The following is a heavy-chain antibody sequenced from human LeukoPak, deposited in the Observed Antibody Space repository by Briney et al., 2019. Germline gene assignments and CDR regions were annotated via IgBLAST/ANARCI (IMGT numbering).Heavy chain of an antibody. Sequence: SSETLSLTCAVSGYSISSGYYWGWIRQPPGNGLEWIGSIHHSGSIYYNPSLKSRVTISVDTSKNQFSLRVPSVTAADTAVYYCARIYGNYYMDVWGKGTTVTVSS. CDR3: ARIYGNYYMDV. J-gene: IGHJ6*03. CDR1: GYSISSGYY. V-gene: IGHV4-38-2*01. D-gene: IGHD2-2*02. CDR2: IHHSGSI.